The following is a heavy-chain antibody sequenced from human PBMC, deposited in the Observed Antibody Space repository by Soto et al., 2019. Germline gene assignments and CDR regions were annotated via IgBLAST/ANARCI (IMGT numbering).Heavy chain of an antibody. CDR1: GLTFSSYG. V-gene: IGHV3-30*18. CDR3: AKGIFRGYAYY. Sequence: GGSLRLSCAASGLTFSSYGMHWVRQAPGKGLEWVAVISYDGSNKYYADSVKGRFTISRDNSKNTLYLQMNSLRAEDTAVYYCAKGIFRGYAYYWGQGTLVTVSS. D-gene: IGHD2-8*01. J-gene: IGHJ4*02. CDR2: ISYDGSNK.